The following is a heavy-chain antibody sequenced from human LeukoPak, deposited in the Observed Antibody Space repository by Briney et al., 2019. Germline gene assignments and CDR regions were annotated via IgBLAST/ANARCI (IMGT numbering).Heavy chain of an antibody. V-gene: IGHV1-2*02. Sequence: ASVKVSCKASGYTFTGHYMHWVRQAPGQGLEWMGWIYPKSGGTSYAQKFQSRVTMTRDTSITTAFMELNILKSDDTAVYYCVRDGYSGGAFDIWGQGTMVTVSS. CDR2: IYPKSGGT. D-gene: IGHD5-12*01. CDR1: GYTFTGHY. CDR3: VRDGYSGGAFDI. J-gene: IGHJ3*02.